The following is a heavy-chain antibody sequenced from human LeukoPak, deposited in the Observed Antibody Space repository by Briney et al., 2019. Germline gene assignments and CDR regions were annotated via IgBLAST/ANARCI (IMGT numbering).Heavy chain of an antibody. CDR1: GGSISSYY. J-gene: IGHJ5*02. V-gene: IGHV4-59*01. Sequence: SETLSLTCTVSGGSISSYYWSWIRQPPGKGLEWIGYIYYRGSTNYNPSLKSRVTISVDTSQNQFSLKLNSVTAADTAVYYCARDRTGTNWFDPWGQGTLVTVSS. CDR3: ARDRTGTNWFDP. CDR2: IYYRGST. D-gene: IGHD1-7*01.